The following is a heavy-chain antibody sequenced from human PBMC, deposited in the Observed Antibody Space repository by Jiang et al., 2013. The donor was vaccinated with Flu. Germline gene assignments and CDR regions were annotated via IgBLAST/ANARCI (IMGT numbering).Heavy chain of an antibody. CDR2: INPDSGDT. D-gene: IGHD2-21*01. Sequence: CGAEVKKPGASMKVSCKTSGYSFTSYYIHWVRQAPGQGLEWMGWINPDSGDTDFGQKFQGRVTMTRDTSISTAYMEMNRLTSDDTAVYFCAREGVDKDNTVVVMALHYWGQGTLVTVSS. J-gene: IGHJ4*02. CDR1: GYSFTSYY. CDR3: AREGVDKDNTVVVMALHY. V-gene: IGHV1-2*02.